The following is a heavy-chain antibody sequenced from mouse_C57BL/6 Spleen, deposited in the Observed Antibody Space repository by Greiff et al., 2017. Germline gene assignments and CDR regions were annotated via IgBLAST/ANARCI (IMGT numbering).Heavy chain of an antibody. V-gene: IGHV1-19*01. D-gene: IGHD3-2*02. Sequence: VHVKQSVPVLVKPGASVKLSCKASGYTFTDYYMHWVKQSPGQSLEWIGVINPSNGGTSYNQKFKGKATLTVDKSSSTAYMELNSLTSADAAVYYCARSGSGTGAMDYWGQGTSVTVSS. CDR2: INPSNGGT. CDR1: GYTFTDYY. J-gene: IGHJ4*01. CDR3: ARSGSGTGAMDY.